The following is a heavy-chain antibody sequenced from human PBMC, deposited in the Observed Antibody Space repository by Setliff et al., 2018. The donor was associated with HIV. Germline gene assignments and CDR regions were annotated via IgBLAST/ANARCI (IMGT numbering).Heavy chain of an antibody. J-gene: IGHJ4*02. CDR2: IYNSAST. V-gene: IGHV4-59*08. CDR1: GDSISTDY. Sequence: KASETLSLTCTVSGDSISTDYWTWIRQPPGKGLEWIGYIYNSASTSYNPSLKSRVTISVDTSKNQFSLKLSSVTAADTAVYYCARHSPSDYWGQGTLVT. CDR3: ARHSPSDY.